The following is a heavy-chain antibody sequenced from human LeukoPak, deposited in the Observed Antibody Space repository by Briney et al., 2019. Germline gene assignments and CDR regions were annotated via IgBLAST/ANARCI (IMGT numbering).Heavy chain of an antibody. V-gene: IGHV4-59*01. J-gene: IGHJ3*02. CDR3: ARDISYDSKGADAFDI. CDR1: GGSISSYY. CDR2: IYYSGST. D-gene: IGHD3-22*01. Sequence: SETLSLSCTVSGGSISSYYWSWIRQPPGKGLEWIGYIYYSGSTNYNPSLKSRVTISVDTSKNQFSLKLSSVTAADTAVYYCARDISYDSKGADAFDIWGQGTMVTVSS.